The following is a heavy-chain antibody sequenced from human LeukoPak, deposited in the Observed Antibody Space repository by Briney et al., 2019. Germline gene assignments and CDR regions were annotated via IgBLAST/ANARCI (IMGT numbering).Heavy chain of an antibody. Sequence: SETLSLTCTVSGGSISSYYWGWIRQPPGKGLEWIGRIYYSGSTNYSPSLKSRVTISVDTSKNQFSLKLSSVTAADTAVYYCATYHSSGLDYWGQGTLVTVSS. CDR1: GGSISSYY. CDR2: IYYSGST. J-gene: IGHJ4*02. CDR3: ATYHSSGLDY. V-gene: IGHV4-59*08. D-gene: IGHD3-22*01.